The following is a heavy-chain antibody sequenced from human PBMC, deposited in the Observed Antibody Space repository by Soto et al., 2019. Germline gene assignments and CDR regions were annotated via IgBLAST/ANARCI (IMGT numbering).Heavy chain of an antibody. D-gene: IGHD6-19*01. J-gene: IGHJ6*02. Sequence: QVQLVQSGAEVKKPGASVKVSCKASGYTFTSYYMHWVRQAPGQGLEWMGIINPSGGSTSYAQKFQGRVTMTRDTSTSTVYMELSSLRCEDTAVYYCARDRGIAVAASVGMDVWGQGTTVTVSS. CDR2: INPSGGST. CDR3: ARDRGIAVAASVGMDV. CDR1: GYTFTSYY. V-gene: IGHV1-46*01.